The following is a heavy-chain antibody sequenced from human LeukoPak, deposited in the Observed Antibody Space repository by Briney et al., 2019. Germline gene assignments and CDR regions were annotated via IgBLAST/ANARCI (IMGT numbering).Heavy chain of an antibody. CDR1: GFTFSSYG. V-gene: IGHV3-13*01. D-gene: IGHD2-15*01. J-gene: IGHJ3*02. Sequence: GGSLRLSCAASGFTFSSYGMHWVRQATGRGLEWVSAIGTAGDTYYPGSVKGRFTISRENAKNSLYLQMNSLRAGDTAVYYCARTKAAASYVGDAFDIWGQGTMVTVSS. CDR3: ARTKAAASYVGDAFDI. CDR2: IGTAGDT.